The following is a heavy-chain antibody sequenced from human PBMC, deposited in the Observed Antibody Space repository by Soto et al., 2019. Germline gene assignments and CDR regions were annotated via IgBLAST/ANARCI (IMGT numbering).Heavy chain of an antibody. D-gene: IGHD2-15*01. J-gene: IGHJ5*02. CDR1: CASISSSF. CDR2: IYYSGST. CDR3: ARLEYCSGGSCDRRDYNRFDP. Sequence: SETLSLTCTFSCASISSSFRSWIRQPPGKGLEWIGYIYYSGSTNYNPSLKSRVTISVDTSKNQFSLKRSSVTAADTAVYYCARLEYCSGGSCDRRDYNRFDPWGQGPLVTVSS. V-gene: IGHV4-59*08.